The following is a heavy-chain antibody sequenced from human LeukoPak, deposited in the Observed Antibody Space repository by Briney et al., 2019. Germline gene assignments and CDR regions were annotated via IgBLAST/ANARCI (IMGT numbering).Heavy chain of an antibody. V-gene: IGHV4-34*01. D-gene: IGHD1-26*01. Sequence: PSETLSLTCAVYGGSFSCYYWSWIRQPPGKGLEWIGEINHSGSTNYNPSLKSRVTISVDTSKNQFSLKLSSVTAADTAVYYCATNHIVGAKRIDYWGQGTLVTVSS. CDR2: INHSGST. J-gene: IGHJ4*02. CDR1: GGSFSCYY. CDR3: ATNHIVGAKRIDY.